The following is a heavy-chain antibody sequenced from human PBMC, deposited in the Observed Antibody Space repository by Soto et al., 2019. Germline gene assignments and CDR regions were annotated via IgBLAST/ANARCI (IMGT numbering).Heavy chain of an antibody. J-gene: IGHJ3*02. CDR3: AREGGYCTNGVCYGAFDI. CDR2: IKQDGSEK. D-gene: IGHD2-8*01. V-gene: IGHV3-7*05. CDR1: GFTFSSYW. Sequence: GGSLRLSCAASGFTFSSYWMSWVRQAPGKGLEWVANIKQDGSEKYYVDSVKGRFTISRDNAKNSLYLQMNSLRAEDTAVYYCAREGGYCTNGVCYGAFDIWGQGTMVTVSS.